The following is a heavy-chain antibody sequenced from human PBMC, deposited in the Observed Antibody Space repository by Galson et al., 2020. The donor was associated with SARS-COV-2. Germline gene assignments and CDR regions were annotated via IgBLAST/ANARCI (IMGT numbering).Heavy chain of an antibody. V-gene: IGHV3-48*01. CDR1: GFPFSTYD. D-gene: IGHD3-10*01. CDR2: IGGSGSHT. CDR3: ARGYGSGTFFS. Sequence: GESLKISCAASGFPFSTYDMTWVRQAPGKGPECISSIGGSGSHTSYADSVRGRFTISRDNAKNSRYLQMNSLRAEDTALYYCARGYGSGTFFSWGQGTLVTVSS. J-gene: IGHJ5*02.